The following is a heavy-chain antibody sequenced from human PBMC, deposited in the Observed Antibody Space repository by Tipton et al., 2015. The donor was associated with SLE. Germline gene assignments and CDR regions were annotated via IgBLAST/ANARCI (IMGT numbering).Heavy chain of an antibody. CDR3: ARDATYYYDSSGIGSYPDF. J-gene: IGHJ4*02. D-gene: IGHD3-22*01. V-gene: IGHV4-30-4*02. Sequence: GLVKPSETLSLTCTVSNGSISSGDYYWSWIRQHPGKDLEWIGYIYYGGSTYYNPSLKSRVSMSIDTSKNQFSLKLTSVTAADTSVYYCARDATYYYDSSGIGSYPDFWGQGTLVTVSS. CDR1: NGSISSGDYY. CDR2: IYYGGST.